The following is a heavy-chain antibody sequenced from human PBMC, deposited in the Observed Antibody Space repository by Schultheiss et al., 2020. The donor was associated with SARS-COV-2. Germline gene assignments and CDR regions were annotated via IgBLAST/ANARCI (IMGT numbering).Heavy chain of an antibody. V-gene: IGHV4-31*03. CDR2: IYYSGST. J-gene: IGHJ3*02. D-gene: IGHD3-22*01. CDR3: ARDYYDSGYAFDI. Sequence: SQTLSLTCPVSGGSVSSGSYYWSWIRQPPGKGLEWIGYIYYSGSTYYNPSLKSRVTISVDTSKNQFSLKLSSVTAADTAVYYCARDYYDSGYAFDIWGQGTMVTVSS. CDR1: GGSVSSGSYY.